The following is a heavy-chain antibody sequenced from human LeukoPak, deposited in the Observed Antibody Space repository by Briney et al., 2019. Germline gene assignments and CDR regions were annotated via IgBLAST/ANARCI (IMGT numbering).Heavy chain of an antibody. V-gene: IGHV3-48*04. Sequence: GGSLRLSCAASGLTFSSYSMNWVRQAPGKGLECVSSSSGRTIYYADSVKGRFTISRDNAKNSLYLQMNSLRAEDTAIYYCAREDSSGLDYWGQGTLVTVSS. CDR2: SSSGRTI. J-gene: IGHJ4*02. CDR3: AREDSSGLDY. D-gene: IGHD6-19*01. CDR1: GLTFSSYS.